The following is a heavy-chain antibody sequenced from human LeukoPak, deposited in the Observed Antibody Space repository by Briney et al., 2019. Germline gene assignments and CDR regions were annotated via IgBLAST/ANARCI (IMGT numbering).Heavy chain of an antibody. CDR3: AKEAGYDSYYYYMDV. CDR1: GLTFSSYA. J-gene: IGHJ6*03. D-gene: IGHD5-12*01. Sequence: PGGSLRLSCAASGLTFSSYAMSWVRQAPGKGLEWVSAISGSGGSTYNADSVKGRFTISRDNSKNTLYLQMNSLRAEDTAVYYCAKEAGYDSYYYYMDVWGKGTTVTVSS. CDR2: ISGSGGST. V-gene: IGHV3-23*01.